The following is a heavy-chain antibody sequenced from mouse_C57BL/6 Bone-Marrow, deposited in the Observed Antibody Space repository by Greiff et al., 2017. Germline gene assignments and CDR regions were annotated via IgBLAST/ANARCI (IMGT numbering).Heavy chain of an antibody. CDR1: GYTFTDYN. Sequence: VQLQQSGPELVKPGASVKMSCKASGYTFTDYNMHWVKQSHGKSLEWIGYLNPNNGGTSYNQKFKGKATLTVNKSSSTAYMELRSLTSEDSAVYYCARCWYYGSGGYFDVWGTGTTVTVSS. V-gene: IGHV1-22*01. J-gene: IGHJ1*03. CDR3: ARCWYYGSGGYFDV. CDR2: LNPNNGGT. D-gene: IGHD1-1*01.